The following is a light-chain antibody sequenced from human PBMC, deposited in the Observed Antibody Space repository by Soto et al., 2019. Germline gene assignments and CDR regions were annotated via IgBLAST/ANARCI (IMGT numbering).Light chain of an antibody. CDR1: QSVLYSSNNKNY. J-gene: IGKJ1*01. V-gene: IGKV4-1*01. Sequence: DIVMTQSPDSLAVSLGERATINCKSSQSVLYSSNNKNYLAWYQQKPGQPPKLLIYWAATRESGVPDRFSGSGSGTDFTLTISSLQAEDVAVYYCQHHYSTPPTVGQGTKVEIK. CDR3: QHHYSTPPT. CDR2: WAA.